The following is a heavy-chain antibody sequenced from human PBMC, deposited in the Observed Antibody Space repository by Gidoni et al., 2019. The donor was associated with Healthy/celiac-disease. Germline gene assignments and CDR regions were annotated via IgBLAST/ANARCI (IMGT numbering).Heavy chain of an antibody. CDR3: ASPPRMVDS. D-gene: IGHD2-15*01. CDR1: GFTFTSYE. Sequence: EVQLVESGGGLVQPGGSLRLSCAASGFTFTSYEMNWVRQAPGKGLEWVSYISSSGSTIYYADSVKGRFTISRDNAKNSLYLQMNSLRAEDTAVYYCASPPRMVDSWGQGTLVTVSS. J-gene: IGHJ5*01. CDR2: ISSSGSTI. V-gene: IGHV3-48*03.